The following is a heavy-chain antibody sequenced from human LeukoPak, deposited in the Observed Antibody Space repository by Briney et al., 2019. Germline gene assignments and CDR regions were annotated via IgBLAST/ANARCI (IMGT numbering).Heavy chain of an antibody. CDR3: AKARASGSYPRTHFDY. Sequence: PGGSLRLSCATSGFTFSSYGMNWVRQAPGKGLEWVSSISSSSSYIYYADSVKGRFTISRDNAKNSLYLQMNSLRAEDTAVYYCAKARASGSYPRTHFDYWGQGTLVTVSS. CDR1: GFTFSSYG. CDR2: ISSSSSYI. V-gene: IGHV3-21*04. J-gene: IGHJ4*02. D-gene: IGHD1-26*01.